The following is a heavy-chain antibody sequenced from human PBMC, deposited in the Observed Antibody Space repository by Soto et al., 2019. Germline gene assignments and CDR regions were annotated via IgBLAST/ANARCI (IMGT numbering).Heavy chain of an antibody. J-gene: IGHJ6*03. CDR3: ARRGAPAPEDYYFDV. CDR1: GGSVRCFY. CDR2: INYSGRI. Sequence: SEPLSLTCEVSGGSVRCFYWSWIRQTPGKGLEWIGEINYSGRINYNPSLKSRVTMSASRSNNQVSLRLSSVTAADSAVYFCARRGAPAPEDYYFDVWGKGTTVTVSS. V-gene: IGHV4-34*01. D-gene: IGHD1-26*01.